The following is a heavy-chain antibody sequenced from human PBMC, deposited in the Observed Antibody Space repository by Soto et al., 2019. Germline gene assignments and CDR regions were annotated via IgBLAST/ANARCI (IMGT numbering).Heavy chain of an antibody. Sequence: EVLLLDSGGGLVQPGGSLRLSCAASGFTFINYAMTWVRQAPGKGPEWISTVSNGGGGTYYADSVKGRFTISRDNSKNTLYLQVSSMRAEDTAVYYAAKARLGRGIDYWGQGILVTVSS. CDR1: GFTFINYA. D-gene: IGHD3-10*01. CDR2: VSNGGGGT. J-gene: IGHJ4*02. V-gene: IGHV3-23*01. CDR3: AKARLGRGIDY.